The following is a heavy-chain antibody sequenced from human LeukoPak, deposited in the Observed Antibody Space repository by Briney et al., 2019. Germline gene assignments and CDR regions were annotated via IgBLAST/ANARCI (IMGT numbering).Heavy chain of an antibody. Sequence: SQTLSLTCTVSGGSISSGDYYWSWISQPPGKGLEWIGYIYYSGSTYYNPSLKSRVTISVDTSKNQFSLKLSSVTAADTAVYYCARGVFPLGYFDLWGRGTLVTVSS. CDR3: ARGVFPLGYFDL. CDR2: IYYSGST. D-gene: IGHD2-8*01. V-gene: IGHV4-30-4*08. J-gene: IGHJ2*01. CDR1: GGSISSGDYY.